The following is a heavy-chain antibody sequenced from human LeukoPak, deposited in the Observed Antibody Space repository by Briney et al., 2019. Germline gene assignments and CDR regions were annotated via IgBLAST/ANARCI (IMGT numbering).Heavy chain of an antibody. CDR3: ARDYDFWSGYGYFDY. Sequence: SETLSLTCAVYGGSFSGYYWSWMRQPPGKGLEWIGEINHSGSTNYNPSLKSRVTISVDTSKNQFSLKLSSVTAADTAVYYCARDYDFWSGYGYFDYWGQGTLVTVSS. D-gene: IGHD3-3*01. CDR2: INHSGST. CDR1: GGSFSGYY. J-gene: IGHJ4*02. V-gene: IGHV4-34*01.